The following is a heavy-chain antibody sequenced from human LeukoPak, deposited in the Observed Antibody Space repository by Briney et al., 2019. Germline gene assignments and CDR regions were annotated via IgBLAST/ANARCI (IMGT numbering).Heavy chain of an antibody. Sequence: PGGSLRLSCAASGFTFSSYAMHWDRQAPGKGPEWVAVISDDGSNKYYADSVKGRFTISRDNSKNTLYLQMNSLSAEDTAVYYCASQYYNILTGHYTSIDYWGQGTLVTVSS. CDR1: GFTFSSYA. D-gene: IGHD3-9*01. CDR2: ISDDGSNK. V-gene: IGHV3-30*04. CDR3: ASQYYNILTGHYTSIDY. J-gene: IGHJ4*02.